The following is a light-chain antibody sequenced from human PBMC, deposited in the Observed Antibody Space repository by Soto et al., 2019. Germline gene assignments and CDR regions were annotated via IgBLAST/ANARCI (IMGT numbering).Light chain of an antibody. CDR1: QSVSAY. V-gene: IGKV3-11*01. CDR2: DAS. J-gene: IGKJ4*01. CDR3: QQRISWPRS. Sequence: EIVLTQSPATLSLSPGERATLSCRASQSVSAYLAWYQQKPGQAPRLLIYDASNRASGIPARFSGSGSGPDYTLTISSLEPEDFALYYCQQRISWPRSFGGGPKVEIK.